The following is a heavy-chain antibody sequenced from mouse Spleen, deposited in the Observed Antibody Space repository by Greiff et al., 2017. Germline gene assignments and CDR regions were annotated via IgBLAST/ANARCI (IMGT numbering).Heavy chain of an antibody. D-gene: IGHD1-1*01. CDR3: SYYGRAMDY. V-gene: IGHV3-2*02. CDR2: ISYSGST. CDR1: GYSITSDYA. J-gene: IGHJ4*01. Sequence: ESGPGLVKPSQSLSLTCTVTGYSITSDYAWNWIRQFPGNKLEWMGYISYSGSTSYNPSLKSRISITRDTSKNQFFLQLNSVTTEDTATYYCSYYGRAMDYWGQGTSVTVSS.